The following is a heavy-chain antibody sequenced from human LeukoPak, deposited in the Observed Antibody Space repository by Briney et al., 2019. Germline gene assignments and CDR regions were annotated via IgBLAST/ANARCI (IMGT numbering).Heavy chain of an antibody. Sequence: GRSLRLSCAASGFTYTNHWMHWVRQVPGEGLVWVSRIHRDATTTNYAESVKGRFTISRDNARDTLFLQMNNLRVEDTAFYYCARARPDGSSYFDYWGQGILVTVSS. CDR3: ARARPDGSSYFDY. CDR1: GFTYTNHW. V-gene: IGHV3-74*01. CDR2: IHRDATTT. J-gene: IGHJ4*02.